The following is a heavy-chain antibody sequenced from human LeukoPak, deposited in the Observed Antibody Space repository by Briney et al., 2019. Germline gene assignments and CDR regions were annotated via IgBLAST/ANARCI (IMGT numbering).Heavy chain of an antibody. D-gene: IGHD7-27*01. V-gene: IGHV3-30*02. CDR2: IRKDGSDK. CDR3: AKDSIWAFDY. Sequence: GGSLRLSCAASGFTFSRYGMHWVRQAPGKGLEWVAYIRKDGSDKYYADSVKGRFTISRDSSKNMVYLQMNSLRAEDTAVYYFAKDSIWAFDYWRRGTVVSVCS. CDR1: GFTFSRYG. J-gene: IGHJ4*02.